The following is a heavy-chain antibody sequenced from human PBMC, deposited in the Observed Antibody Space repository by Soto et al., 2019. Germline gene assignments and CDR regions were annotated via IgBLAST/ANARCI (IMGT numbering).Heavy chain of an antibody. CDR3: AKDRSPSYSSSWYRGMAV. CDR1: GFTFSSYG. V-gene: IGHV3-30*18. CDR2: ISYDGSNK. D-gene: IGHD6-13*01. J-gene: IGHJ6*02. Sequence: PGGSLRLSCAASGFTFSSYGMHWVRQAPGKGLEWVAVISYDGSNKYYADSVKGRFTISRDNSKNTLYLQMNSLRAEDTAVYYCAKDRSPSYSSSWYRGMAVWGQGTTVTVSS.